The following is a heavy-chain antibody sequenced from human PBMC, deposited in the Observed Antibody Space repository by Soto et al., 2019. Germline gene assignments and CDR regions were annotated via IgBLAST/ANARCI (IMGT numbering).Heavy chain of an antibody. V-gene: IGHV4-39*07. D-gene: IGHD2-21*02. Sequence: SETLSLTCTVSGGSISLSTYYWGWIRQPPGKGLEWIGIIYYSGNTYSNPSLKSRVTISVDTSKNQFSLKLSSVTAADTAVYYCARAVVTPGYYFDYWGQGTLVTVSS. CDR3: ARAVVTPGYYFDY. CDR2: IYYSGNT. J-gene: IGHJ4*02. CDR1: GGSISLSTYY.